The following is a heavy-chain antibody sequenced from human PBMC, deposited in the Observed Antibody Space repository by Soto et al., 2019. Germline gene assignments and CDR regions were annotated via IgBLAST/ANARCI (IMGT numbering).Heavy chain of an antibody. V-gene: IGHV1-69*02. CDR3: AREMAIQLVPLHSARDPYYDAFDI. D-gene: IGHD2-2*02. J-gene: IGHJ3*02. CDR1: GGTFSSYT. CDR2: IIPILGIA. Sequence: QVQLVQSGAEVKKPGSSVKVSCKASGGTFSSYTISWVRQAPGQGLEWMGRIIPILGIANYAQKFQGRVTMTADKATSTAYMELSSLRSEDTAVYYCAREMAIQLVPLHSARDPYYDAFDIWGQGTMVTVSS.